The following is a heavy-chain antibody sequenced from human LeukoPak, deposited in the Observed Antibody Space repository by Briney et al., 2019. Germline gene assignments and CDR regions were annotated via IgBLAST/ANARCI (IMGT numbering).Heavy chain of an antibody. CDR2: ISGSGGST. CDR3: AKAFSASETADY. D-gene: IGHD4/OR15-4a*01. CDR1: GFTFSSYA. Sequence: PGGSLRLSCAASGFTFSSYAMSWVRQAPGKGLEWVSAISGSGGSTYYADSVKGRFTISRDNSKNALYLQMNSLRAEDTAVYYCAKAFSASETADYWGQGTLVTVSS. J-gene: IGHJ4*02. V-gene: IGHV3-23*01.